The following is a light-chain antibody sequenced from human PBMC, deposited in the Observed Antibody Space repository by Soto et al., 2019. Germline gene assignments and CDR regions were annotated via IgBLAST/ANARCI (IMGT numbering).Light chain of an antibody. CDR2: AAS. Sequence: DIQMTQSPSSLSASVGDRVTITCRASQGIRNYLAWYQQKPGKVPKLLIYAASTLHSGVPSRFSGSGSGTDFTITISSLQPEDVATYYCQKYNSAPLTFGGGTKVEIK. CDR1: QGIRNY. CDR3: QKYNSAPLT. J-gene: IGKJ4*01. V-gene: IGKV1-27*01.